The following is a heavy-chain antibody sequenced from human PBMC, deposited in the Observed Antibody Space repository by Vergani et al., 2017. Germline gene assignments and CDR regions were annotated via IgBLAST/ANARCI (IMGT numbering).Heavy chain of an antibody. CDR2: IRSDGGSE. J-gene: IGHJ4*02. D-gene: IGHD1-26*01. Sequence: QVHLVESGGGVVQPGGSLTLSCAASGFIFNYYGINWVRQAPGKGLEWVSFIRSDGGSEMYADSVRGRFTISRDNSKNTVSLEMLSLRTEDTAVYYCAKGHSXQIGSPHDYYFDYWGQGTLVTVSS. V-gene: IGHV3-30*02. CDR3: AKGHSXQIGSPHDYYFDY. CDR1: GFIFNYYG.